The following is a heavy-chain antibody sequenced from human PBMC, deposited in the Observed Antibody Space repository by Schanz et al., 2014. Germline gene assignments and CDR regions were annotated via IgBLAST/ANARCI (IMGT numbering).Heavy chain of an antibody. J-gene: IGHJ4*02. CDR3: ARDRRNADLDY. Sequence: VQLVESGGGLVKPGGSLRLSCAASGFTFSGFWMTWVRQAPGKGLEWVANIKKDGSEKYYVDSVKGRFTISRDNAKNSLYLEMNSLRAEDTALYYCARDRRNADLDYWGQGTLVTVSS. CDR1: GFTFSGFW. D-gene: IGHD1-1*01. CDR2: IKKDGSEK. V-gene: IGHV3-7*01.